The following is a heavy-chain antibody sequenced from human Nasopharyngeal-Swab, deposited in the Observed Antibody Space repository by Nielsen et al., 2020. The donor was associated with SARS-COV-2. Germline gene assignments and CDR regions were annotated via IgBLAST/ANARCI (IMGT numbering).Heavy chain of an antibody. Sequence: WIRQPPGKGLEWIGEINHSGSTNYNPSLKSRVTISVDKSKNQFSLKLSSVTAADTAVYYRARIPADVVVPAARWWGFDYWGQGTLVTVSS. D-gene: IGHD2-2*01. V-gene: IGHV4-34*01. CDR3: ARIPADVVVPAARWWGFDY. J-gene: IGHJ4*02. CDR2: INHSGST.